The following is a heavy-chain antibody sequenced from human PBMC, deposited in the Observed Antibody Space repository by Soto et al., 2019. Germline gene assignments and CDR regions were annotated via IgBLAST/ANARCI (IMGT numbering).Heavy chain of an antibody. V-gene: IGHV4-59*01. D-gene: IGHD3-22*01. J-gene: IGHJ4*02. CDR1: GGSISSYY. Sequence: SETLSLTCTVSGGSISSYYWSWIRQPPGKGLEWIGYIYYSGSTNYNPSLKSRVTISVDTSKNQFSLKLSSVTAADTAVYYCARLYYYDSSGYYIDYWGQGTLVTVSS. CDR3: ARLYYYDSSGYYIDY. CDR2: IYYSGST.